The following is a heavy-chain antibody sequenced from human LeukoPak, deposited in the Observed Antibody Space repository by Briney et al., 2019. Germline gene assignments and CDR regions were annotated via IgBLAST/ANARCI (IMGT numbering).Heavy chain of an antibody. CDR2: IYSSGST. D-gene: IGHD3-22*01. CDR3: ARLYYDSSGYYQICYFDY. V-gene: IGHV4-39*01. J-gene: IGHJ4*02. Sequence: PAETLSLTCTVSGGSISSSSYSWGWIRQPPGKGLEGSGSIYSSGSTYSNPSLTSRLTISVDSSKNQFSPNLSSVTAPDTAVYYCARLYYDSSGYYQICYFDYWGQGTLVTVSS. CDR1: GGSISSSSYS.